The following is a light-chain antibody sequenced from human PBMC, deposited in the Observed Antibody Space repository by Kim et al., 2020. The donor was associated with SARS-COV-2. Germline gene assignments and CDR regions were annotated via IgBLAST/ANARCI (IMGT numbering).Light chain of an antibody. CDR1: NIGSKN. CDR3: QVWDSDSSTYV. CDR2: RDN. V-gene: IGLV3-9*01. J-gene: IGLJ1*01. Sequence: ALGQTTRITCGGNNIGSKNVHWYQQKPGQAPVPVIYRDNDRPSGIPERFSGSNSGNTATLTISRAQVGDEADYYCQVWDSDSSTYVFGTGTKVTVL.